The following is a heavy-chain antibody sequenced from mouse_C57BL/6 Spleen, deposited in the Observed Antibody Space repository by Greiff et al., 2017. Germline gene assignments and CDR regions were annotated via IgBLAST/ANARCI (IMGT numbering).Heavy chain of an antibody. V-gene: IGHV1-54*01. Sequence: QVQLQQSGAELVRPGTSVKVSCKASGYAFTNYLIEWVKQRPGQGLEWIGVINPGSGGTNYNEKFKGKATLTADKSSSTAYMQLSSLTSEDSAVYFCAAYYSNPLDYWGQGTSGTVSS. CDR3: AAYYSNPLDY. CDR2: INPGSGGT. J-gene: IGHJ4*01. CDR1: GYAFTNYL. D-gene: IGHD2-5*01.